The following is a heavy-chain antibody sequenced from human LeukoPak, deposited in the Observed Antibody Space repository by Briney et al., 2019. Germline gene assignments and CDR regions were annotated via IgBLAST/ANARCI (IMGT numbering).Heavy chain of an antibody. CDR2: ISYDGSNK. D-gene: IGHD4-23*01. CDR3: ARVDSYGGNSNYFDY. V-gene: IGHV3-30*04. J-gene: IGHJ4*02. CDR1: GFTFSSYA. Sequence: GGSLRLSCAASGFTFSSYAMHWVRQAPGKGLEWVAVISYDGSNKYYADSVKGRFTISRDNSKNTLYLQMNSLRAEDTAVYYCARVDSYGGNSNYFDYWGQGTLATVSS.